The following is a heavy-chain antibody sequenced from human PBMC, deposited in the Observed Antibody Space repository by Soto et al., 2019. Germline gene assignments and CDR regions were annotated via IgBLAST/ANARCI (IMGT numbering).Heavy chain of an antibody. CDR1: GGSISSGGYY. V-gene: IGHV4-31*01. Sequence: QVQLQESGPGLVKPSQTLSLTCTVSGGSISSGGYYWSWIRQHPGKGLEWIGYIYYSGSTYYNPSLNRPVTLAVDTSKNQFSLKLSSVPAADTAVYYCAGIYSGSPGGTLRYWGQGTLVTVSS. CDR3: AGIYSGSPGGTLRY. J-gene: IGHJ4*02. D-gene: IGHD1-26*01. CDR2: IYYSGST.